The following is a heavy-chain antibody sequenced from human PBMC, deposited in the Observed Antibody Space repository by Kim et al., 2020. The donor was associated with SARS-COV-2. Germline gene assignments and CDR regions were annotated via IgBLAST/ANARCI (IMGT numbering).Heavy chain of an antibody. CDR1: GGSISSYY. D-gene: IGHD1-26*01. J-gene: IGHJ4*02. Sequence: SETLSLTCTVSGGSISSYYCSWIRQPPGKGLEWIGYIYYSGSTNYNPSLKSRVTISVDTSKNQFSLKLSSVTAADTAVYYCARGGAAWELKGFDYWGQGTLVTVSS. CDR3: ARGGAAWELKGFDY. CDR2: IYYSGST. V-gene: IGHV4-59*13.